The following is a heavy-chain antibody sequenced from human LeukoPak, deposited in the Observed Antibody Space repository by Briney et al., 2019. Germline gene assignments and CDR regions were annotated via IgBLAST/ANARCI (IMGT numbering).Heavy chain of an antibody. Sequence: ASVKVSCKASGYTFTSYGISWVRQAPGQGLEWMGWISAYNGNTNYAQKLQGRVTMTTDTSTSTAYMELRSLRSDDTAVYYCARVTSSSWSSWRYYFDYWGQGTLVTVSS. J-gene: IGHJ4*02. CDR1: GYTFTSYG. CDR2: ISAYNGNT. V-gene: IGHV1-18*01. CDR3: ARVTSSSWSSWRYYFDY. D-gene: IGHD6-13*01.